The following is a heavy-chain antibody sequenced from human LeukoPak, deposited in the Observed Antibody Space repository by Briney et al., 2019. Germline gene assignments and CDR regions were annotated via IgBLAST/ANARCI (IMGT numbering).Heavy chain of an antibody. Sequence: SETLSLTCAVYGGSFSGYYWSWIRQPPGKGLEWIGYIYYGGGTNYNPSLKSRVTISVDTSKNQFSLKLSSVTAADTAVYYCARGYYAFDIWGQGTMVTVSS. CDR1: GGSFSGYY. J-gene: IGHJ3*02. V-gene: IGHV4-59*01. CDR3: ARGYYAFDI. D-gene: IGHD1-1*01. CDR2: IYYGGGT.